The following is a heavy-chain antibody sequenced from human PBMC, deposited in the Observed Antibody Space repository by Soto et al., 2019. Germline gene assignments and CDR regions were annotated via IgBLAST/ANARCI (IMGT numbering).Heavy chain of an antibody. Sequence: ASVKVSCKASGYTFTSYGISWVRQAPGQGLEWMGWISAYNGNTNYAQKLQGRVTMTTDTSTSTAYMELRSLRSDDTAVYYCARCVVVPAATCEYYYYYMDVWAKGTTVTVSS. CDR1: GYTFTSYG. J-gene: IGHJ6*03. D-gene: IGHD2-2*01. V-gene: IGHV1-18*01. CDR3: ARCVVVPAATCEYYYYYMDV. CDR2: ISAYNGNT.